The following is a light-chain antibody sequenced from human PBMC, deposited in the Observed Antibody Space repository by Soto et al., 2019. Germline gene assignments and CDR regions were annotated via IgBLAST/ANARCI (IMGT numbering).Light chain of an antibody. V-gene: IGKV1-39*01. CDR2: AAS. Sequence: DIQMTQSPSSLSASVGARVTITCRASQTISSSLNWYQQKPGKAPDLLIYAASNLQSGVPSRFSGRGSGSDFTLTISSLQPEDFATYYCQHSYSSPQMYTFGQGTRLEIK. J-gene: IGKJ2*01. CDR3: QHSYSSPQMYT. CDR1: QTISSS.